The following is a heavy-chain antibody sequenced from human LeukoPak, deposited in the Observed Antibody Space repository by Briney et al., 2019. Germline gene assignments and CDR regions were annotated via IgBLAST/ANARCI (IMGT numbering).Heavy chain of an antibody. J-gene: IGHJ4*02. Sequence: GGSLRLSCAASGFTFSTYSMTWVRQGPGKGLEWVSSIYNSGAKTFYADSVKGRFTISRDNSKNTLYLQMNSLRVEDTAVYYCAKDVAPDSGWDLDYWGQGTLVAVSS. CDR2: IYNSGAKT. CDR1: GFTFSTYS. V-gene: IGHV3-23*01. D-gene: IGHD6-19*01. CDR3: AKDVAPDSGWDLDY.